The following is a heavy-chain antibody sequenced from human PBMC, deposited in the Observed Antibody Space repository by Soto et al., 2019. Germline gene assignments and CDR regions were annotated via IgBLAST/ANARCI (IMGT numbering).Heavy chain of an antibody. D-gene: IGHD2-2*02. CDR3: ARWAGFRRSPSCYTALNY. CDR2: IIPVFGTT. CDR1: GGTFSSHT. J-gene: IGHJ4*02. Sequence: ASVKVSSKASGGTFSSHTVSWVRQAPGQGLEWMGGIIPVFGTTNYAQKFQGRVTITADESTSTTYMELSSLRSDDTAVYYCARWAGFRRSPSCYTALNYWGQGTLVPDSS. V-gene: IGHV1-69*13.